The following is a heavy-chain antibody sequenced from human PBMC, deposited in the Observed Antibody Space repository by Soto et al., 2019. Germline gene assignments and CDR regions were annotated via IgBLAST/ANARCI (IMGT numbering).Heavy chain of an antibody. CDR2: IYYSGSA. Sequence: SETLSLTWTVSGGSISSYSLSWIRKNPGKGLEWIGYIYYSGSANYNPSLKSRVTLSVDTSTNQCSLTLSSMTAADTAVYYCALRSMAVVPEYWGQGTLVTVSS. CDR1: GGSISSYS. V-gene: IGHV4-59*01. D-gene: IGHD3-22*01. CDR3: ALRSMAVVPEY. J-gene: IGHJ4*02.